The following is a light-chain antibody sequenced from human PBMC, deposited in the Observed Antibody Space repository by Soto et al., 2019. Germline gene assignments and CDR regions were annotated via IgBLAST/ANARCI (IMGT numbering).Light chain of an antibody. CDR1: QSISSW. J-gene: IGKJ1*01. CDR2: DAS. V-gene: IGKV1-5*01. Sequence: DTQMTQSPSTLSASVGDRVTITCRASQSISSWLAWYQQKPGKAPKLLIYDASSLESGVPSRFSGSGSGTEFTLTISSLHPDDFATYYCQQYNSYSWTFGQGTKVDIK. CDR3: QQYNSYSWT.